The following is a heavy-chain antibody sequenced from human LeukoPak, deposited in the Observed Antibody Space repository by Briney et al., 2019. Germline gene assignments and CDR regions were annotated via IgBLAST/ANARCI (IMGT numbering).Heavy chain of an antibody. V-gene: IGHV1-69*13. D-gene: IGHD6-6*01. CDR2: IIPIFGTA. CDR3: ARETQEFVYSSYYYFDY. J-gene: IGHJ4*02. Sequence: WASVKVSCKASGGTFITYAISWVRQAPGQGLEWMGGIIPIFGTANYAQKFQGRVTITADESTSTAYMELSSLRSEDTAVYYCARETQEFVYSSYYYFDYWGQGTLVTVSS. CDR1: GGTFITYA.